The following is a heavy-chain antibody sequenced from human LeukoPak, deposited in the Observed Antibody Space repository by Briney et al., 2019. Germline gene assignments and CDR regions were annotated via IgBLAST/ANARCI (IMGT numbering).Heavy chain of an antibody. CDR1: GGSISSYY. Sequence: SETLSLTCTVSGGSISSYYWSWIRQPPGKRLEWIGYIYYSGSTNYNPSLKSRVTISVDTSRNQFSLKLSSVTAADTAVYYCARYIAYAFDIWGQGTMVTVSS. CDR3: ARYIAYAFDI. D-gene: IGHD2-15*01. J-gene: IGHJ3*02. V-gene: IGHV4-59*01. CDR2: IYYSGST.